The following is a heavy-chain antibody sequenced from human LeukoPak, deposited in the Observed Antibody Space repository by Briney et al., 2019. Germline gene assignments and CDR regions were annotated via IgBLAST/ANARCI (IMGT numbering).Heavy chain of an antibody. Sequence: GRSLRLSCAASGFTFSSYAMHWVRQAPGKGLEWVAVISYDGSNKHYADSMKGRFTISRDNSKNTLYLQMNSLRAEDTAVYYCARDKKSSGLDYWGQGTLVTVSS. D-gene: IGHD6-19*01. V-gene: IGHV3-30-3*01. CDR2: ISYDGSNK. J-gene: IGHJ4*02. CDR1: GFTFSSYA. CDR3: ARDKKSSGLDY.